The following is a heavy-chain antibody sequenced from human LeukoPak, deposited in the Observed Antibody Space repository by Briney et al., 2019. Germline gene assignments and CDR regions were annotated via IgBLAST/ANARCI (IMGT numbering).Heavy chain of an antibody. CDR3: ASGDGFGY. CDR2: IKQDGSEK. CDR1: GFTFSTYW. J-gene: IGHJ4*02. V-gene: IGHV3-7*01. Sequence: GGSLRLSCATSGFTFSTYWMSWVRQAPGKGLEWVANIKQDGSEKYYADSVTGRFTISRDNAKNSLYLQMNSLRAEDTAVYYCASGDGFGYWGQGTLVTASS.